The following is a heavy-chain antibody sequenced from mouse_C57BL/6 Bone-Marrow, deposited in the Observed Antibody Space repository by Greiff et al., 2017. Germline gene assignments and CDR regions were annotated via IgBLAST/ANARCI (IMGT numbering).Heavy chain of an antibody. D-gene: IGHD2-3*01. Sequence: EVQGVESGGGLVKPGGSLKLSCAASGFTFSDYGMHWVRQAPEKGLEWVAYISSGSSTNYYADTVKGRFTISRDNTKNTLFLQMTSRRSEDTAMYYCASFDGYYFDYWGQGTTLTVSS. J-gene: IGHJ2*01. CDR1: GFTFSDYG. CDR3: ASFDGYYFDY. V-gene: IGHV5-17*01. CDR2: ISSGSSTN.